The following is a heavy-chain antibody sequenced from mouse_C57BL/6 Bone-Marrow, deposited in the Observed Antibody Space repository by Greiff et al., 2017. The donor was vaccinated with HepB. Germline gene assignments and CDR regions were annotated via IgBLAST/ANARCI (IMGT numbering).Heavy chain of an antibody. V-gene: IGHV1-15*01. J-gene: IGHJ4*01. CDR2: IDPETGGT. CDR1: GYTFTDYE. CDR3: TRRGYGNYVDYAMDY. D-gene: IGHD2-1*01. Sequence: VQLQQSGAELVRPGASVTLSCKASGYTFTDYEMHWVKQTPVYGLEWIGAIDPETGGTAYNQKFKGKAILTADKSSSTAYMELRSLTSEDSAVYYCTRRGYGNYVDYAMDYWGQGTSVTVSS.